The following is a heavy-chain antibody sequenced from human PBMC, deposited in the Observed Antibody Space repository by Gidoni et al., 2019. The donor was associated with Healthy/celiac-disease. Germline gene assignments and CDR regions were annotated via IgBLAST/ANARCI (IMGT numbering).Heavy chain of an antibody. CDR3: ARDQGPDDDTPVDP. CDR2: IIPIRGIA. D-gene: IGHD3-9*01. J-gene: IGHJ5*02. CDR1: GGPLRSYT. V-gene: IGHV1-69*08. Sequence: HVQLVQSGAEVPKPGSSVNVSCMASGGPLRSYTISWVRQAPGQGLEWMGRIIPIRGIANYAQKFQGRVTITADKSTSTAYMELSSLRSEDTAVYYCARDQGPDDDTPVDPWGQGTLVTVSS.